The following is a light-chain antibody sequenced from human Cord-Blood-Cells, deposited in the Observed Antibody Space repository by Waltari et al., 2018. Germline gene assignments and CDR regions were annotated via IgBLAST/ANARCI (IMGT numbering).Light chain of an antibody. CDR1: QSVSSSY. Sequence: VLTQSPGTLSLSPGERATLSCRASQSVSSSYLAWYQQKPGQAPRLLIYGASSRDTGIPDRFSGSGSGTDFTLTISRLEPEDFAVYYCQQYGSSPWTFGQGTKVEIK. J-gene: IGKJ1*01. V-gene: IGKV3-20*01. CDR2: GAS. CDR3: QQYGSSPWT.